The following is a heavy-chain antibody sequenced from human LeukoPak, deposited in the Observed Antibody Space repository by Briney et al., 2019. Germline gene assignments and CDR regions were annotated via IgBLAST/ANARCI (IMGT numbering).Heavy chain of an antibody. J-gene: IGHJ4*02. V-gene: IGHV3-30-3*01. D-gene: IGHD3-9*01. CDR3: ASSRFDWLPYFEY. CDR2: IPYDGNNK. CDR1: RLTFSSYA. Sequence: PGGSLRLSCAASRLTFSSYAMHWVRQPPGKGLEWVAVIPYDGNNKYYADSVRGRFTISRDNSKNTLYLRMNSLRPEDTAVYYCASSRFDWLPYFEYWGQGTLVTVSS.